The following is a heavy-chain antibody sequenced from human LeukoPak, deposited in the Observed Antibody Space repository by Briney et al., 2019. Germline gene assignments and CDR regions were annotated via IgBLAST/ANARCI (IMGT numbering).Heavy chain of an antibody. CDR2: IYPSDSDT. D-gene: IGHD3-22*01. CDR1: GYTFTSYW. CDR3: ARPRVVASLYAFDI. V-gene: IGHV5-51*01. J-gene: IGHJ3*02. Sequence: GESLKISCKGSGYTFTSYWIAWVRQMPGKGLEWMGIIYPSDSDTRYSPSFQGQVIISADKSINTAYLQWSSLKASDTAMYFCARPRVVASLYAFDIWGQGTMVTVSS.